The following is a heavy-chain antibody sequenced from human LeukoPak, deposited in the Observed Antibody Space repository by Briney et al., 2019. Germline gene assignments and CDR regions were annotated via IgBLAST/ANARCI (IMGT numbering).Heavy chain of an antibody. CDR2: INPSDGST. CDR3: ARALSSYYDFWSGYYGPGPYYFDY. J-gene: IGHJ4*02. Sequence: ASVKVSCKASGYTFTSYYMHWVRQPPAQGLEWVGIINPSDGSTSYAQKFQGRVTMTRDMSTSTVYMELSSLRSEDTAVYYCARALSSYYDFWSGYYGPGPYYFDYWGQGTLVTVSS. D-gene: IGHD3-3*01. V-gene: IGHV1-46*01. CDR1: GYTFTSYY.